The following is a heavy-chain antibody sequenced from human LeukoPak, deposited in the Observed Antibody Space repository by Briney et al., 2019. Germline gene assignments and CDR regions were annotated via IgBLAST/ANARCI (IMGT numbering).Heavy chain of an antibody. CDR3: ARLLYVADY. CDR1: GYSFTTYW. Sequence: GESLKISCQGSGYSFTTYWIGWVRQMPGKGLEWVGVIYPDDSETRYSPSFQGQVTISADRSISTAYLQWSSVSPSDTAMYYCARLLYVADYWGQGTRATVSS. V-gene: IGHV5-51*01. D-gene: IGHD2/OR15-2a*01. J-gene: IGHJ4*02. CDR2: IYPDDSET.